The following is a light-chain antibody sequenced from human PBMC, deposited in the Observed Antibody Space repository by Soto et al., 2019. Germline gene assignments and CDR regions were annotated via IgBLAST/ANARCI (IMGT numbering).Light chain of an antibody. CDR3: QQYNSYPVG. CDR1: QSISSW. Sequence: DIQMTQSPSTLSASVGDRVTINCRASQSISSWLAWYQQKPGKAPKLLIYKASSLESGVPSRFSGSGSGTEFTLTISSLQPDDFATYYCQQYNSYPVGFGQGTKVDNK. CDR2: KAS. J-gene: IGKJ1*01. V-gene: IGKV1-5*03.